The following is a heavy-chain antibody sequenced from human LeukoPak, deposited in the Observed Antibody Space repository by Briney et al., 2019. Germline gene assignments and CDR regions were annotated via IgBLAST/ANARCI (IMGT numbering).Heavy chain of an antibody. J-gene: IGHJ5*02. CDR1: GGSISSYY. CDR3: AREGNPTTNLANWFDP. CDR2: IYYSGST. Sequence: SETPSLTCTVSGGSISSYYWSWIRQPPGKGLEWIGYIYYSGSTNYNPSLKSRVTISVDTSKNQFSLKLSSVTAADTAVYYCAREGNPTTNLANWFDPWGQGTLVTVSS. V-gene: IGHV4-59*01. D-gene: IGHD1-14*01.